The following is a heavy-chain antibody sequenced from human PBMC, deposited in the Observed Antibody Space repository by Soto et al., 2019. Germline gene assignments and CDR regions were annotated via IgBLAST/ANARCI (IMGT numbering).Heavy chain of an antibody. D-gene: IGHD3-3*01. CDR3: AKVIVRSITIFGVVPFDP. Sequence: GGSLRLSCAASGFTFSSYAMSWVRQDPGKGLEWVSAISGSGGSTYYADSVKGRFTISRDNSKNTLYLQMNSLRAEDTAVYYCAKVIVRSITIFGVVPFDPWGQGTLVTVSS. J-gene: IGHJ5*02. CDR2: ISGSGGST. V-gene: IGHV3-23*01. CDR1: GFTFSSYA.